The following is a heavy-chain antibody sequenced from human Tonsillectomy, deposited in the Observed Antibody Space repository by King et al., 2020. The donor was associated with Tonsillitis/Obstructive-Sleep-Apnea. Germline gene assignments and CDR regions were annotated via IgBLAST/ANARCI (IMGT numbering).Heavy chain of an antibody. CDR3: AKGLGYCSSTSCYGFDY. CDR1: GGSISSSSYY. D-gene: IGHD2-2*01. Sequence: QVQLQESGPGLVKPSETPSLTCTVSGGSISSSSYYWGWIRQPPGKGLEWIGSIYYSGSTYYNPSLKSRVTISVDTSKNQFSLKLSSVTAADTAVYYCAKGLGYCSSTSCYGFDYWGQGTLVTVSS. V-gene: IGHV4-39*05. CDR2: IYYSGST. J-gene: IGHJ4*02.